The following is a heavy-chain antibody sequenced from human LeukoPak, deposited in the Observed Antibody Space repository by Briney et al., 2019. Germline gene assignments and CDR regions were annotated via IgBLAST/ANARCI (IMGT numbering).Heavy chain of an antibody. CDR1: GYTFTSNY. CDR3: ARDGSGSYWNFDY. Sequence: GASVKVSCKAFGYTFTSNYMHWVRQAPGQGPEWMGVISPSGGSTTYAQKFQGRVTLTRDMSTSTDYLELSSLRSEDTAVYYCARDGSGSYWNFDYWGQGTLVTVSS. V-gene: IGHV1-46*01. D-gene: IGHD3-10*01. CDR2: ISPSGGST. J-gene: IGHJ4*02.